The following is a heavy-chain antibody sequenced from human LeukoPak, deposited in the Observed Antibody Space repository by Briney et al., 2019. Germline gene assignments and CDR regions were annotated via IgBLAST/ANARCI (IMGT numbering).Heavy chain of an antibody. CDR1: GYSISSGYY. V-gene: IGHV4-38-2*02. D-gene: IGHD5-18*01. J-gene: IGHJ3*02. Sequence: PSETLSLTCTVSGYSISSGYYWGWIRQPPGKGLEWIGSIYHSGSTYYNPSLKSRVTISVDTSKNQFSLKLSSVTAADTAVYYCARDLGYLDAFDIWGQGTMVTVSS. CDR2: IYHSGST. CDR3: ARDLGYLDAFDI.